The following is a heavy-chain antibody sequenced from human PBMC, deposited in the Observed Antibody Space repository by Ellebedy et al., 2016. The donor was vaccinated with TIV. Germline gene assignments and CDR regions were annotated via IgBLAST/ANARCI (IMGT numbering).Heavy chain of an antibody. Sequence: GESLKISCAASGFRFSVYGMHWVRQAPGKGLEWVAVLGHDGNYEYYADSVKGRFTISRDNSKNSLYLQINNLRVGDTAVYYYARDLRVGSYFDYWGQGTLLSVSS. V-gene: IGHV3-33*01. CDR1: GFRFSVYG. CDR2: LGHDGNYE. CDR3: ARDLRVGSYFDY. D-gene: IGHD3-22*01. J-gene: IGHJ4*02.